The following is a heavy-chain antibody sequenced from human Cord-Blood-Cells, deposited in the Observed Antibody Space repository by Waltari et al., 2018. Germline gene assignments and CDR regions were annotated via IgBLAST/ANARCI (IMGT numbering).Heavy chain of an antibody. J-gene: IGHJ6*02. V-gene: IGHV1-69*01. D-gene: IGHD3-10*01. CDR2: IIPIFGTA. CDR3: ARMAVRGVIIKYYYYGMDV. Sequence: QVQLVQSGAEVKKPGSSVKVSCKASGGTFSSYAISWVRPAPGHGLEWMGGIIPIFGTANYAQKFQGRVTITADESTSTAYMELSSLRSEDTAVYYCARMAVRGVIIKYYYYGMDVWGQGTTVTVSS. CDR1: GGTFSSYA.